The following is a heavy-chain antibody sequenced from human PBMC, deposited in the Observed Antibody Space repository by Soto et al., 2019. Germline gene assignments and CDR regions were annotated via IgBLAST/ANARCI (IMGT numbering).Heavy chain of an antibody. V-gene: IGHV3-21*01. CDR2: ISSSSSYI. Sequence: GGSLRLSCAASGFTFSSYSMNWFRQAPGKGLEWVSSISSSSSYIYYADSVKGRFTISRDNAKNSLYLQMNSLRAEDTAVYYCARGPRAAAGSFDYWGQGTLVTVSS. J-gene: IGHJ4*02. CDR3: ARGPRAAAGSFDY. D-gene: IGHD6-13*01. CDR1: GFTFSSYS.